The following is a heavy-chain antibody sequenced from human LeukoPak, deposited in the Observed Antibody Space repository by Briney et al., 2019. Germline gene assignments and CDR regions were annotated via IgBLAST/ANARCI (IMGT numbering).Heavy chain of an antibody. CDR3: ARELTVGATIDY. V-gene: IGHV3-66*02. Sequence: GGPLRLSCAASGFTFNTYYMSWVRQAPGKGLEWVSGIHGGGNSYYADSVTGRFTISRDNSRNTLHLQMNSLSGEDTAVYYCARELTVGATIDYWGQGTLVTVSS. D-gene: IGHD1-26*01. CDR2: IHGGGNS. J-gene: IGHJ4*02. CDR1: GFTFNTYY.